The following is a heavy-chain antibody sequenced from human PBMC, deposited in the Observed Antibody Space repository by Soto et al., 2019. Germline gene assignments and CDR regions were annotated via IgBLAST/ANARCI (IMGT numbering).Heavy chain of an antibody. Sequence: EVKLVESGGDLVQPGGSLRLSCTASGFDFSGSEMNWFRQTPGKGLEWLAYITGSGGAIFHADSVKGRFSISRDNAKNSLFLEMNTLTVDDAGVYYCAKVAPFILGSPIWVQGTLVTVS. CDR3: AKVAPFILGSPI. D-gene: IGHD2-21*01. CDR1: GFDFSGSE. V-gene: IGHV3-48*03. CDR2: ITGSGGAI. J-gene: IGHJ4*02.